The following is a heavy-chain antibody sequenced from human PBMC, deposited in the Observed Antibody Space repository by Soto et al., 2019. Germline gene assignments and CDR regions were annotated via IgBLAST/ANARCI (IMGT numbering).Heavy chain of an antibody. J-gene: IGHJ4*02. D-gene: IGHD3-3*01. CDR2: ISGSDGKT. V-gene: IGHV3-23*01. Sequence: SLRLSCAASGFSFGSYALSWVRQAPGKGLKWVSTISGSDGKTFYADSVKGRFSISRDTSQSTLYLQMNSLRADDTAMYYCARWSYLDYWGQGTRVTVSS. CDR3: ARWSYLDY. CDR1: GFSFGSYA.